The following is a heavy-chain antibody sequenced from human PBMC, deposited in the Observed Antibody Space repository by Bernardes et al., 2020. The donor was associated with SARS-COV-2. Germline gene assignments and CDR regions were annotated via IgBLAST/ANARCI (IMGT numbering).Heavy chain of an antibody. Sequence: GGSLRLSCAASGFTFSSYGMHWVRQAPGKGLEWVAVIWYDGSNKYYADSVKGRFTISRDNSKNTLYLQMNSLRAEDTAVYYCARDRSPMGATNIDWYFDLWGRGTLVTVSS. J-gene: IGHJ2*01. CDR3: ARDRSPMGATNIDWYFDL. CDR1: GFTFSSYG. CDR2: IWYDGSNK. V-gene: IGHV3-33*01. D-gene: IGHD1-26*01.